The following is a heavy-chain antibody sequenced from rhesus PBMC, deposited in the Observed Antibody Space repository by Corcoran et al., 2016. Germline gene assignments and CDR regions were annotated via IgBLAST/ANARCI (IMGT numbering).Heavy chain of an antibody. D-gene: IGHD6-13*01. J-gene: IGHJ4*01. Sequence: QVQLQESGPGLVKPSETLSLTCTVSGGSIRDNYFRNWIRQPPGKGLEWMGRIYGSSGSTSYNPSLKSRVTISKDTSKNQFSLKLNSVTAADTAVYYCARESIATGWYFDYWGQGVLVTVSS. CDR3: ARESIATGWYFDY. CDR1: GGSIRDNY. CDR2: IYGSSGST. V-gene: IGHV4-147*01.